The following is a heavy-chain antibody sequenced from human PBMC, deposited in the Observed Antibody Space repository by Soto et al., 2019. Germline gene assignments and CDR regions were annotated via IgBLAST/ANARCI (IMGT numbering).Heavy chain of an antibody. CDR2: IYYSGST. D-gene: IGHD1-26*01. J-gene: IGHJ4*02. CDR1: GGSISSYY. Sequence: SETLSLTCTVSGGSISSYYRSWIRQPPGKGLEWIGYIYYSGSTNYNPSLKSRVTISVDTSKNQFSLKLSSVTAADTAVYYCARRYGGNLDYWGQGTLVTVSS. V-gene: IGHV4-59*08. CDR3: ARRYGGNLDY.